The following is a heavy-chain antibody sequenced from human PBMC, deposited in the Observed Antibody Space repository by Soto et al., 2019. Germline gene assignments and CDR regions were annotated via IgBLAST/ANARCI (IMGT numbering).Heavy chain of an antibody. J-gene: IGHJ3*02. CDR3: ARVADYYDSTPGVFDI. Sequence: GASVKVSCKASGNTFTSYYMHLVRQAPGQGLEWMGIINPSGGSTSYAQKFQGRVTMTRDTSTSTVYMELSSLRSEDTAVYYCARVADYYDSTPGVFDIWGHGTWVTAS. V-gene: IGHV1-46*01. D-gene: IGHD3-22*01. CDR1: GNTFTSYY. CDR2: INPSGGST.